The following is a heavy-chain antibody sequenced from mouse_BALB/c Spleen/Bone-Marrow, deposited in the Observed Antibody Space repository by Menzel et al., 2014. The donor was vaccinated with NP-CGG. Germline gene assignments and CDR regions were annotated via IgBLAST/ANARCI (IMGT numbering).Heavy chain of an antibody. J-gene: IGHJ2*01. Sequence: VQLKQSGAELVKPGASVKLSCTASGFNIKDTYMNWVKQRAEQGLEWIGRIDPANGYTEYDPKFQGKATIIADASSNTAYLQLGGLTFEDTAVYYCATLTGTFDYWAQGTTLTVSS. CDR3: ATLTGTFDY. CDR2: IDPANGYT. D-gene: IGHD4-1*01. V-gene: IGHV14-3*02. CDR1: GFNIKDTY.